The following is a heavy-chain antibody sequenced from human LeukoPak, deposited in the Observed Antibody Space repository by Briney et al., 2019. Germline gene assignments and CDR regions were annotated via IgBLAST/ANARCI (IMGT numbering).Heavy chain of an antibody. J-gene: IGHJ3*02. V-gene: IGHV1-3*01. CDR3: ARVRGTGWSSGAFDI. Sequence: ASVKVSCTASGYTFTSYAMHWVRQAPGQRLEWMGWINAGNGNTKYSQKFQGRVTITRDTSTSTAYMELSSLRSEDTAVYYCARVRGTGWSSGAFDIWGQGTMVTVSS. CDR1: GYTFTSYA. CDR2: INAGNGNT. D-gene: IGHD3/OR15-3a*01.